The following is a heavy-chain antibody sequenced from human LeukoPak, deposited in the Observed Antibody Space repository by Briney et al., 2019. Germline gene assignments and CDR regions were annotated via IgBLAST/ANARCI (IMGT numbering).Heavy chain of an antibody. CDR1: GGSISSYW. D-gene: IGHD3-9*01. CDR3: ARDSADILTGFFEQ. Sequence: SETLSLTCTVSGGSISSYWGSWIRQPAGKGLEWIGRIYSSGSSNYNFALESRVTISVDKLKNQFSLKLSSVTAADTAVYYCARDSADILTGFFEQWGQGTLVTVSS. CDR2: IYSSGSS. J-gene: IGHJ4*02. V-gene: IGHV4-4*07.